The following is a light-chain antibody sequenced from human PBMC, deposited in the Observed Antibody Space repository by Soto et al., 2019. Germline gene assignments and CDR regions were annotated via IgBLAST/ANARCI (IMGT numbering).Light chain of an antibody. CDR1: QGIRTE. Sequence: AIQMTQSPSSLYASVGDRVTITCRASQGIRTELGWYQQKRGKAPRLLIYVASTLQGRVPSRFSGSGSGTDFTLDISSLYPEELATYYCLQDNRDPRTFCQGTKVDIK. CDR3: LQDNRDPRT. CDR2: VAS. J-gene: IGKJ1*01. V-gene: IGKV1-6*01.